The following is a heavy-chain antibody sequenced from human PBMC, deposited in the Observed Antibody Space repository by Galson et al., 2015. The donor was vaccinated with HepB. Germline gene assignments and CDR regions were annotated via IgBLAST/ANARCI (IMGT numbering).Heavy chain of an antibody. CDR1: GGSISSSSYY. J-gene: IGHJ4*02. Sequence: ETLSLTCTVSGGSISSSSYYWGWIRQPPGKGLEWIGSIYYSGSTYYNPSLKSRVTISVDTSKNQFSLKLSSVTAADTAVYYCARHKESGSSTIDYWGQGTLVTVSS. D-gene: IGHD6-13*01. V-gene: IGHV4-39*01. CDR2: IYYSGST. CDR3: ARHKESGSSTIDY.